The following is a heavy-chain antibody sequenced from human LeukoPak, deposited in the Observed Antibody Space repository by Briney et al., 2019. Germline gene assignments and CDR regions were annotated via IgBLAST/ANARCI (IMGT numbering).Heavy chain of an antibody. CDR1: GFSFTNAW. CDR2: IKGEVDGGTT. J-gene: IGHJ4*02. V-gene: IGHV3-15*01. Sequence: GGSLRLSCAVSGFSFTNAWMSWVRQAPGKGLEWVGRIKGEVDGGTTNYAAPVKGRFILSRDNSKKTLYLEMSSLKTEDTAVYYCTPGYSYGSYFDYWGQGALVTVSS. D-gene: IGHD5-18*01. CDR3: TPGYSYGSYFDY.